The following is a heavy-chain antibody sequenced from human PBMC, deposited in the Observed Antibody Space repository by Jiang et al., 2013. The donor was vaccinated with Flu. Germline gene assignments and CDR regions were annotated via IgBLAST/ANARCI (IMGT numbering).Heavy chain of an antibody. Sequence: VQLLESGGGLVKPGGSLRLSCAVSIFNFNNVSMSWVRQAPGKGLERVGRFKIKPDGGTTDYAAPVKGRFTISRDDSKKTLYLQMNSLRTEDTAVYYCTTLSGRGLDYWGQGTLVTVSS. CDR2: FKIKPDGGTT. V-gene: IGHV3-15*01. CDR1: IFNFNNVS. CDR3: TTLSGRGLDY. D-gene: IGHD1-26*01. J-gene: IGHJ4*02.